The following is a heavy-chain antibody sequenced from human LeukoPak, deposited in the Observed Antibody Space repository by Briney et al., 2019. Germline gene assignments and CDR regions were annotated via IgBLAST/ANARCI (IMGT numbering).Heavy chain of an antibody. CDR2: IYTSEST. V-gene: IGHV4-4*07. D-gene: IGHD4-11*01. Sequence: SETLSLTCTVSGGSISSYYWSWIRQPAGKGLEWIGRIYTSESTNYNPSLKSRVTMSVDTSKNQFSLKLSSVTAADTAVYYCAREEGDYSNYYFDYWGQGTLVTVSS. CDR3: AREEGDYSNYYFDY. CDR1: GGSISSYY. J-gene: IGHJ4*02.